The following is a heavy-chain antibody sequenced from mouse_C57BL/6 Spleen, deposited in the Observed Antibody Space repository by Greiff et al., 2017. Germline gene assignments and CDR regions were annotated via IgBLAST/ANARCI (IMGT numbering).Heavy chain of an antibody. V-gene: IGHV1-53*01. D-gene: IGHD4-1*01. CDR1: GYTFTSYW. CDR2: INPSNGGT. CDR3: ARKLGQGYWYFDV. Sequence: QVHVKQPGTELVKPGASVKLSCKASGYTFTSYWMHWVKQRPGQGLEWIGNINPSNGGTNYNEKFKSKATLTVDKSSSTAYMQLSSLTSEDSAVYYCARKLGQGYWYFDVWGTGTTVTVSS. J-gene: IGHJ1*03.